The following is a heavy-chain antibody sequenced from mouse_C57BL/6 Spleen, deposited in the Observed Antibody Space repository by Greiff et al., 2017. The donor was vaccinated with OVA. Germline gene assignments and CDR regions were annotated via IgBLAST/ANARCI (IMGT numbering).Heavy chain of an antibody. D-gene: IGHD4-1*01. CDR3: TRGNWDKIAY. V-gene: IGHV1-15*01. Sequence: VQLQQSGAELVRPGASVTLSCKASGYTFTDYEMHWVKQTPVHGLEWIGAIDPETGGPAYNQKFKGKAILTADKSSSTAYMELRRLTSEDSAVYYCTRGNWDKIAYWGQGTLVTVSA. CDR2: IDPETGGP. J-gene: IGHJ3*01. CDR1: GYTFTDYE.